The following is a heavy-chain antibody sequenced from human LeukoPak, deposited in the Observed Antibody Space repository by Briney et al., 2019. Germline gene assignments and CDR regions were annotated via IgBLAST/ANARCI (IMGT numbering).Heavy chain of an antibody. CDR2: INTNTGNP. CDR3: ARSSGYQYAWFSSYYYYGMDV. V-gene: IGHV7-4-1*02. Sequence: ASVKVSCKASGYTFTSYAMNWVRQAPGQGLEWMGWINTNTGNPTYAQGFTGRFVFSLDTSVSTAYLQISSLKAEDTAVYYCARSSGYQYAWFSSYYYYGMDVWGQGTTVTVSS. J-gene: IGHJ6*02. D-gene: IGHD3-22*01. CDR1: GYTFTSYA.